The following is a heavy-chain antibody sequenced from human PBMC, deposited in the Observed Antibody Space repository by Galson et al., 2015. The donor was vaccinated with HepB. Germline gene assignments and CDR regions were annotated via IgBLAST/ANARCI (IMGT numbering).Heavy chain of an antibody. V-gene: IGHV4-39*01. D-gene: IGHD3-22*01. CDR2: MYHSGYT. J-gene: IGHJ5*02. Sequence: SETLSLTCTVSGGTISSSSYWWGWIRQPPGKGLEWIGTMYHSGYTYYNASLKRRLTISVDTSKNQFSLKLTSVTAADTAVYYCARVNYYDSPRAPFDPWGQGTLVTVSS. CDR1: GGTISSSSYW. CDR3: ARVNYYDSPRAPFDP.